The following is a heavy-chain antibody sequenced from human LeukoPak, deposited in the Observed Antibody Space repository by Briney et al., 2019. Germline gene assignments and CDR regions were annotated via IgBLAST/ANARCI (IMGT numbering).Heavy chain of an antibody. CDR3: ASNVGKTFHY. J-gene: IGHJ4*02. CDR1: GDSITSNW. D-gene: IGHD7-27*01. V-gene: IGHV4-4*02. CDR2: IHHSGST. Sequence: PSETLSLTCAVSGDSITSNWWNWVRQPPGKGLEWIGQIHHSGSTNYNPSLKTRVTMSVDKSENHFSLKLNSVTAADTAVYYCASNVGKTFHYWGQGTLVTVSS.